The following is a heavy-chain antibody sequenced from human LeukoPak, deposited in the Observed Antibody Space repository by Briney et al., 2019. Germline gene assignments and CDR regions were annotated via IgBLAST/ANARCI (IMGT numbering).Heavy chain of an antibody. J-gene: IGHJ6*02. D-gene: IGHD5-18*01. CDR3: ARLEDTAMVETYYYFYYGMDV. CDR2: ISSSSSYI. V-gene: IGHV3-21*01. CDR1: GFTFSSYS. Sequence: GGSLRLSCAASGFTFSSYSMNWVRQAPGKGLEWVSSISSSSSYIYYADSVKGRFTISRDNAKNSLYLQMNSLRAEDTAVYYCARLEDTAMVETYYYFYYGMDVWGQGTTVTVSS.